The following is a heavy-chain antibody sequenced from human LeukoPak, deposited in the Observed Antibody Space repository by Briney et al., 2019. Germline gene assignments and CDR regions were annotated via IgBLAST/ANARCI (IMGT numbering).Heavy chain of an antibody. V-gene: IGHV4-39*01. CDR2: IYYSGST. CDR3: ARLYDFWSGSQAY. J-gene: IGHJ4*02. D-gene: IGHD3-3*01. Sequence: PETLSLTCTVSGGSISSSSYYWGWIRQPPGKGLEWIGSIYYSGSTYYNPSLKSRVTISVDTSKNQFSLKLSSVTAADTAVYYCARLYDFWSGSQAYWGQGTLVTVSS. CDR1: GGSISSSSYY.